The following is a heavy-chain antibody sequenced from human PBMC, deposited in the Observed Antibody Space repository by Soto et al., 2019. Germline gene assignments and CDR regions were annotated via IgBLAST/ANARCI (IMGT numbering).Heavy chain of an antibody. CDR2: MYNTGST. V-gene: IGHV4-59*01. CDR3: ARDLWGYCGTDCYPLDV. J-gene: IGHJ6*02. Sequence: QVQLQESGPGLVKPSETLSLTCTVSGGTISRYYWSWIRQPPGKGLEWIGYMYNTGSTVYNPSFKMRVTISVDTSKNHFSLKLNSVTAADTAVYYCARDLWGYCGTDCYPLDVWGQGTTVTVSS. CDR1: GGTISRYY. D-gene: IGHD2-21*02.